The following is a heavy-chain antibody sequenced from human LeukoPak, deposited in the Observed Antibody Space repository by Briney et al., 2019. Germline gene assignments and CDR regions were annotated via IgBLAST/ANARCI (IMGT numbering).Heavy chain of an antibody. J-gene: IGHJ4*02. CDR1: EYTFTGYY. D-gene: IGHD2-2*01. CDR3: AREGRGDCSSTSCYLTLPSHFDY. Sequence: GASVKVSCKASEYTFTGYYLHWVRQAPGQGLEWMGWTNPHSGDTDYAQKFQGRVTMTRDTSISTAYMELSRLRSDDTAVYYCAREGRGDCSSTSCYLTLPSHFDYWGQGTLVTVSS. V-gene: IGHV1-2*02. CDR2: TNPHSGDT.